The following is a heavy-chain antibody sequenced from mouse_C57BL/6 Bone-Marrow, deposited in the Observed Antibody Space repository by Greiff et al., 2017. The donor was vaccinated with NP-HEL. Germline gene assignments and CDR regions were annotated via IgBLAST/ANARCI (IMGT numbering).Heavy chain of an antibody. V-gene: IGHV5-17*01. J-gene: IGHJ3*01. CDR2: ISSGSSTI. Sequence: EVKLVESGGGLVKPGGSLKLSCAASGFTFSDYGMHWVRQAPEKGLEWVAYISSGSSTISYADTVKGRFTISRDNAKNTLFLQMTSLRSEDTAMYYCARKETVYRAGFAYWGQGTLVTVSA. CDR3: ARKETVYRAGFAY. D-gene: IGHD2-1*01. CDR1: GFTFSDYG.